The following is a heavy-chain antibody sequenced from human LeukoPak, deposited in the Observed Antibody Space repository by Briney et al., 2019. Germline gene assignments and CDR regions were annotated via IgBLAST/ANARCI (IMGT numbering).Heavy chain of an antibody. Sequence: SETLSLTCTVSGGSISSYYRSWIRQPAGKGLEWIGRIYTSGSTNYNPSLKSRVTMSVDTSKNQFSLKLSSVTAADTAVYYCARVVVHYDSSGYLTYIDYWGQGTLVTVSS. J-gene: IGHJ4*02. CDR3: ARVVVHYDSSGYLTYIDY. D-gene: IGHD3-22*01. CDR1: GGSISSYY. V-gene: IGHV4-4*07. CDR2: IYTSGST.